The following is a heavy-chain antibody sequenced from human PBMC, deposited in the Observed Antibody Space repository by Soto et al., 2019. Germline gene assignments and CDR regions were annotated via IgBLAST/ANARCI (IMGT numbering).Heavy chain of an antibody. Sequence: PSETLSLTCTVSGGSISSYYWSWLRQPPGKGLEWIGYIYYSGSTNYNPSLKSRVTISVDTSKNQFSLKLSSVTAADTAVYYCAREWLEYCSSTSCYADGVGAFDIWGQGTMVTVSS. CDR1: GGSISSYY. V-gene: IGHV4-59*01. J-gene: IGHJ3*02. CDR2: IYYSGST. CDR3: AREWLEYCSSTSCYADGVGAFDI. D-gene: IGHD2-2*01.